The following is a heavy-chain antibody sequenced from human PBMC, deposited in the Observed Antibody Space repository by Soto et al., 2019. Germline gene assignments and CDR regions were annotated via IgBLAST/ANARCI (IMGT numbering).Heavy chain of an antibody. Sequence: QVQLQESGPGLVKPSGTLSLTCAVSGGSISSSNWWSWVRLSPGKGLEWIGEIYHGGATNYNPSLKSRVTISVDKSTDQFSLKLTSVTAADTAVYYCARSAGGNSFFEYWGQGALVTVSS. V-gene: IGHV4-4*02. CDR1: GGSISSSNW. CDR3: ARSAGGNSFFEY. J-gene: IGHJ4*02. D-gene: IGHD2-21*02. CDR2: IYHGGAT.